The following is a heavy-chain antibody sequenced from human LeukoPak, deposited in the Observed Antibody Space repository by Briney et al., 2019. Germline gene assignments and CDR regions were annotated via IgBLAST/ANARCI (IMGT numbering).Heavy chain of an antibody. V-gene: IGHV3-48*01. Sequence: GGSLRLSCAASGFTFSNYTMNWVRQAPGKGLEWVSYISRSSSAIYYADSVQGRFTISRDNAKNSLSLQMNSLRAEDTAVYYCARWNNDWEFDYWGQGTLVSVSS. D-gene: IGHD1/OR15-1a*01. J-gene: IGHJ4*02. CDR2: ISRSSSAI. CDR3: ARWNNDWEFDY. CDR1: GFTFSNYT.